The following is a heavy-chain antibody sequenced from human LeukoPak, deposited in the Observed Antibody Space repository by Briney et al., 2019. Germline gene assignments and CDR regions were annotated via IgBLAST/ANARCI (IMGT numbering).Heavy chain of an antibody. V-gene: IGHV4-59*01. CDR2: IYSRGNT. D-gene: IGHD3-10*01. CDR1: GGSISRSY. Sequence: SETLSLTCTVSGGSISRSYWSWIRQPPGKGLEWVGYIYSRGNTNYNPSLKSRVTISLDTSKNQFSLRLSSVTAADTAVYYCANLDGPGSYFDHGGRGALVTVSS. J-gene: IGHJ4*02. CDR3: ANLDGPGSYFDH.